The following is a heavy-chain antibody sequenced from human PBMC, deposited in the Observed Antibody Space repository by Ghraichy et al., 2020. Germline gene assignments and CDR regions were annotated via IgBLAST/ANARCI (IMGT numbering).Heavy chain of an antibody. V-gene: IGHV3-13*01. CDR1: GFSYSSYD. D-gene: IGHD1-1*01. J-gene: IGHJ2*01. CDR2: IGTAGDT. Sequence: GESLNISCAASGFSYSSYDMHWVRQSRGKGLEWVSAIGTAGDTYYSPSVKGRFTISRENARDSLYLEMNSLTAGDTAVYYCARGGGDWTSQSFDLWGRGTLVTVAS. CDR3: ARGGGDWTSQSFDL.